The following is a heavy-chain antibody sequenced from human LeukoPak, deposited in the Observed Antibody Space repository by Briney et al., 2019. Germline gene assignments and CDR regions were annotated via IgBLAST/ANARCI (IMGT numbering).Heavy chain of an antibody. CDR1: GYSFTSYS. J-gene: IGHJ5*02. D-gene: IGHD3-16*01. Sequence: PGESLEISCTASGYSFTSYSIGWVRQVPGKGLEWMGIIYPSDSDARYGPSFQGQVPISVDKSINTAYLKWNSVKASDTAIYSCTRRTGLTLLGGDRSWFDPWGQGTLVTVPS. CDR3: TRRTGLTLLGGDRSWFDP. V-gene: IGHV5-51*01. CDR2: IYPSDSDA.